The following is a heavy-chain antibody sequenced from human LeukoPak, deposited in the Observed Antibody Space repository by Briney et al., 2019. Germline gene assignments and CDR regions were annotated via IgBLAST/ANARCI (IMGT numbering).Heavy chain of an antibody. CDR3: ARAYYGSGSYYLTLFYYYYMDV. CDR2: INPSGGST. D-gene: IGHD3-10*01. Sequence: ASVKVSCKASGYTFTSYYMHWVRQAPGQGLEWMGIINPSGGSTSYAQKFQGRVTMTTDTSTSTAYMELRSLRSDDTAVYYCARAYYGSGSYYLTLFYYYYMDVWGKGTTVTISS. V-gene: IGHV1-46*01. J-gene: IGHJ6*03. CDR1: GYTFTSYY.